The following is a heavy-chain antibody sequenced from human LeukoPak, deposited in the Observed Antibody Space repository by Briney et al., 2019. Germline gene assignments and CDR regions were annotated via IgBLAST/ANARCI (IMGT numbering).Heavy chain of an antibody. Sequence: PGGSLRLSCAASGFTFSDYYMSWIRQAPGEGLEWVSYISSSGSTIYYADSVKGRFTISRDNAKNSLYLQMNSLRAEDTAVYYCATPLHYYDSSGYTNWGQGTLVTVSS. CDR3: ATPLHYYDSSGYTN. J-gene: IGHJ4*02. D-gene: IGHD3-22*01. CDR1: GFTFSDYY. CDR2: ISSSGSTI. V-gene: IGHV3-11*04.